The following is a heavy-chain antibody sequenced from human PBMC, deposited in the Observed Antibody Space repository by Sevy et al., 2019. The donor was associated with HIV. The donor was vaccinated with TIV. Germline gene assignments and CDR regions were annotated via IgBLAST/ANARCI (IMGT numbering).Heavy chain of an antibody. Sequence: GGSLRLSCAASGFTFSKYGMCWVRQAPGKGLEWVSFISSSAISTYYADSVKGRFTISRDNSKNTLFLQMNRLRAEDTAVYYCAKVKIAAVPGSGDFDHWGHGTLVTVSS. CDR3: AKVKIAAVPGSGDFDH. J-gene: IGHJ4*01. CDR2: ISSSAIST. V-gene: IGHV3-23*01. CDR1: GFTFSKYG. D-gene: IGHD6-19*01.